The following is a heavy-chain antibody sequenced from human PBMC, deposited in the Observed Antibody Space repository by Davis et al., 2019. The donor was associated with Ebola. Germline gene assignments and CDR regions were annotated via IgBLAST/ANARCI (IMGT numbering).Heavy chain of an antibody. V-gene: IGHV1-46*01. D-gene: IGHD3-10*01. CDR3: ARGPGALDV. Sequence: AASVKVSCKASGYTFTNYYMHWVRQAPGQGLEWMGMINPNDGRTIYAQKFQGRVTVTTESSTSTAYMDLRSLRSDDTAVYYCARGPGALDVWGQGTMVTVSS. CDR2: INPNDGRT. J-gene: IGHJ3*01. CDR1: GYTFTNYY.